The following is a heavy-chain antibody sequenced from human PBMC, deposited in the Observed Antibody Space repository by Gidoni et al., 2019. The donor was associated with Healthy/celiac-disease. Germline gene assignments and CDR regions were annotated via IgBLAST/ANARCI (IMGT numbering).Heavy chain of an antibody. J-gene: IGHJ4*02. CDR2: ISSSSRNI. D-gene: IGHD3-16*01. V-gene: IGHV3-48*02. CDR1: GFTFSIYS. CDR3: ESLWGSADY. Sequence: EVQLVESVVGLVQPGWSLRLSCPASGFTFSIYSMNWFLQAPGKGMEWFSYISSSSRNIYYAASVKVRFTISRDNAKTSMYLQMNSLRDEDTAVYNWESLWGSADYWGQGTMVTVSS.